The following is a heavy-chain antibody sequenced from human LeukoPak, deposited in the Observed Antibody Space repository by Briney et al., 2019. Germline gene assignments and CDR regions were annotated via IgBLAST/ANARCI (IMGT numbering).Heavy chain of an antibody. CDR2: IYSGGST. D-gene: IGHD6-13*01. CDR3: ARGIAAAGKGYYYYYGMDV. CDR1: GFTVSSNY. Sequence: PGGSLRLSCAASGFTVSSNYMSWVRQAPGKGLEWVSVIYSGGSTYSADSVKGRFTISRDNSKNKLYLQMNSLRAEDTAVYYCARGIAAAGKGYYYYYGMDVWGQGTTVTVS. J-gene: IGHJ6*02. V-gene: IGHV3-53*01.